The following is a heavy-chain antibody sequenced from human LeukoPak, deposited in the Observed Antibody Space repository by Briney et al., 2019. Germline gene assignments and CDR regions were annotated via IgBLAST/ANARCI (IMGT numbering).Heavy chain of an antibody. CDR3: ARRDYYDSSGYGPLFDY. CDR2: MSGNGGTT. V-gene: IGHV3-23*01. Sequence: PGGSLRLSCAASGFTFSAYAMSWVRQAPGKGLEWVSGMSGNGGTTYYADSVKGRFTLSRDNSKNTLYLQMNNLRAEDTAVYYCARRDYYDSSGYGPLFDYWGQGTLVTVSS. D-gene: IGHD3-22*01. J-gene: IGHJ4*01. CDR1: GFTFSAYA.